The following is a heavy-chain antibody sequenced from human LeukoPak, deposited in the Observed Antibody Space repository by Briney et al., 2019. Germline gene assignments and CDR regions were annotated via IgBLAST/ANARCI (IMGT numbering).Heavy chain of an antibody. Sequence: SETLSLTCTVSGGSISSYYWSWIRQPPGKGLGWIGYIYYSGSTNYNPSLKSRVTISVDTSKNQFSLKLSSVTAADTAVYYCARGVYYYDSSGPEDYWGQGTLVTVSS. CDR3: ARGVYYYDSSGPEDY. CDR2: IYYSGST. CDR1: GGSISSYY. D-gene: IGHD3-22*01. V-gene: IGHV4-59*01. J-gene: IGHJ4*02.